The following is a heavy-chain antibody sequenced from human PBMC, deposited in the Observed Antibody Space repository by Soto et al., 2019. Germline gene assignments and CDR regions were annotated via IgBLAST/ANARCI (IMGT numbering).Heavy chain of an antibody. J-gene: IGHJ5*02. V-gene: IGHV4-34*01. CDR1: GGSFSGYY. CDR2: VRYDGST. D-gene: IGHD4-17*01. Sequence: PSETLSLTCAVYGGSFSGYYWTWIRQPPGTGLEWIGDVRYDGSTNYNPSLKSRVTISVDTSKNQFSLKLSSVTAADTAVYYCARLTWADYGGIFDPWGQGTLVTVSS. CDR3: ARLTWADYGGIFDP.